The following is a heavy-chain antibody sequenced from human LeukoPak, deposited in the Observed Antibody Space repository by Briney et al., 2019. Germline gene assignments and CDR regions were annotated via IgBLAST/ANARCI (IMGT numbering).Heavy chain of an antibody. V-gene: IGHV1-2*02. J-gene: IGHJ5*01. D-gene: IGHD1-26*01. CDR2: INPNSGGT. Sequence: ASVKVSCKASGYTFTAYYIHWVRQAPGQGLEWMGRINPNSGGTNYAQKFQGRVTMTRDTSISSAYMELSRLRSDDTAVYYCARPWEITMSERSYNWFDSWGQGTLVTVSS. CDR3: ARPWEITMSERSYNWFDS. CDR1: GYTFTAYY.